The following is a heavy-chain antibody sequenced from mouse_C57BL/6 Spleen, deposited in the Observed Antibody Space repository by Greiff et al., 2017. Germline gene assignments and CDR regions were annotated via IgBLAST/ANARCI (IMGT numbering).Heavy chain of an antibody. CDR2: ISYDGSN. J-gene: IGHJ4*01. CDR3: ARGPYYGNYYAMDY. V-gene: IGHV3-6*01. Sequence: DVKLVESGPGLVKPSQSLSLTCSVTGYSITSGYYWNWIRQFPGNKLEWMGYISYDGSNNYNPSLKNRISITRDTSKNQFFLKLNSVTTEDTATYYCARGPYYGNYYAMDYWGQGTSVTVSS. CDR1: GYSITSGYY. D-gene: IGHD2-10*01.